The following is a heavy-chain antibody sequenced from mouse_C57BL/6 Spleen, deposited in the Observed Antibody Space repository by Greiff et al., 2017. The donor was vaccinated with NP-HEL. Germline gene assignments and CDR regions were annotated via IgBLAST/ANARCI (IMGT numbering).Heavy chain of an antibody. CDR3: TRDQRDYGSYYFDY. Sequence: EVKLVESGEGLVKPGGSLKLSCAASGFTFSSYAMSWVRQTPEKRLEWVAYISSGGDYIYYADTVKGRFTISRDNARNTLYLQMSSLKSEDTAMYYCTRDQRDYGSYYFDYWGQGTTLTVSS. CDR2: ISSGGDYI. CDR1: GFTFSSYA. V-gene: IGHV5-9-1*02. J-gene: IGHJ2*01. D-gene: IGHD1-1*01.